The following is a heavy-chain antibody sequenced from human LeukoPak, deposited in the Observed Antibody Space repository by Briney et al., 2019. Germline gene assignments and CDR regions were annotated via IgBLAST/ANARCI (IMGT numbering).Heavy chain of an antibody. CDR3: ARGRVTSYYDNSGFYPRDY. D-gene: IGHD3-22*01. CDR2: INPSGGST. Sequence: GESLKISCKASGYTFTSYYMHWVRQAPGQGLEWMGIINPSGGSTVYAQKFQGRVTMTTDMSTSIVYMNLSSLKSEDTAVYYCARGRVTSYYDNSGFYPRDYWGQGTLVTVSS. V-gene: IGHV1-46*01. CDR1: GYTFTSYY. J-gene: IGHJ4*02.